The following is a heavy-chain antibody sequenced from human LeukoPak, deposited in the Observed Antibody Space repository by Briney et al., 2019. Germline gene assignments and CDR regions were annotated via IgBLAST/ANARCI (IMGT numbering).Heavy chain of an antibody. D-gene: IGHD3-3*01. V-gene: IGHV3-23*01. Sequence: GGSLRLSCAASGFTFSSYAMSWVRQAPGKGLEWVSAISGSGGSTYYADSVKGRCTISRGNSKNTLYLQMNSLRAEDTAVYYCAKDGTYDFWSGYYTGSDYWGQGTLVTVSS. CDR3: AKDGTYDFWSGYYTGSDY. J-gene: IGHJ4*02. CDR2: ISGSGGST. CDR1: GFTFSSYA.